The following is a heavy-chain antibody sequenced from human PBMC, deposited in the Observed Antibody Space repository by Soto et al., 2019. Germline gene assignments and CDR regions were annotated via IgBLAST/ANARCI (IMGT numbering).Heavy chain of an antibody. Sequence: SETLSLTCTVSGGSLRGYSWSWIRQSPGKGLEWIGYVYSGGGTNYSPSFMGRVTISVDTTDNQFSLKLNSVTAADTAVYYCARDGSGSYSSLYYYYYYGMDVWGQGTTVTVSS. V-gene: IGHV4-59*01. CDR3: ARDGSGSYSSLYYYYYYGMDV. J-gene: IGHJ6*02. CDR1: GGSLRGYS. D-gene: IGHD3-10*01. CDR2: VYSGGGT.